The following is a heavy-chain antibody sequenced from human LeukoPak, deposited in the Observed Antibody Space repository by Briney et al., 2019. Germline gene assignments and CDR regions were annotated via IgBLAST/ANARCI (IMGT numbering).Heavy chain of an antibody. CDR2: INPSGGST. J-gene: IGHJ3*02. Sequence: GASVKVSCKASGYTFTSYYMHWVRQAPGQGLEWMGIINPSGGSTSYAQKFQGRVTMTRDTSTSTVYMELSSLRSEDTAVYYCARDRRTTFGVVIRGYAFDIWGQGTMVTVSS. CDR3: ARDRRTTFGVVIRGYAFDI. CDR1: GYTFTSYY. D-gene: IGHD3-3*01. V-gene: IGHV1-46*01.